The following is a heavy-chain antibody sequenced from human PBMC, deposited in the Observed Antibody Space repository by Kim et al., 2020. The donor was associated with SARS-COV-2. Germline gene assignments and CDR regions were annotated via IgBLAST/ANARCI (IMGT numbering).Heavy chain of an antibody. D-gene: IGHD6-19*01. CDR2: SYI. V-gene: IGHV3-21*01. Sequence: SYIYYADSVKGRFTISRDNAKNSLYLQMNSLRAEDTAVYYCARKSSPIDYWGQGTLVTVSS. CDR3: ARKSSPIDY. J-gene: IGHJ4*02.